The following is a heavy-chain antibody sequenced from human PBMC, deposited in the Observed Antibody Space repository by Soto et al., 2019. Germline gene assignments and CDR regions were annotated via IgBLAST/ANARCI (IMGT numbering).Heavy chain of an antibody. V-gene: IGHV3-30-3*01. J-gene: IGHJ6*02. CDR2: ISYGGGDK. Sequence: WGSLRLSCAASGFTLNSYAIHFFRHSPFKWLEWVAVISYGGGDKYYADSVKGRFTISRDNSKSTLYLQMNSLRADDTAVYYCARDRLFDSNTYYYNYGMDVWGQGTTVTVSS. CDR1: GFTLNSYA. D-gene: IGHD3-22*01. CDR3: ARDRLFDSNTYYYNYGMDV.